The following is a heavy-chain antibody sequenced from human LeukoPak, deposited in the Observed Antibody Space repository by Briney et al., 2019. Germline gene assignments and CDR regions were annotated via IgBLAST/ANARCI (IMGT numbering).Heavy chain of an antibody. CDR1: GGSISSSNW. D-gene: IGHD6-19*01. V-gene: IGHV4-4*02. CDR3: ARADLRGVAVPDAFDI. J-gene: IGHJ3*02. CDR2: IYHSGST. Sequence: SGTLSLTCAVSGGSISSSNWWSWVRQPPGKGLEWIGEIYHSGSTNYNPSLKSRVTISVDKSKNQFSLKLSSVTAADTAVYYCARADLRGVAVPDAFDIWGQGTMVTVSS.